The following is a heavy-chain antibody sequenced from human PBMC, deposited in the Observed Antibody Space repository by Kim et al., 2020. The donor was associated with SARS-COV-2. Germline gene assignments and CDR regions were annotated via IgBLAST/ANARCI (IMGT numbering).Heavy chain of an antibody. D-gene: IGHD3-3*01. CDR2: ISGSGGST. J-gene: IGHJ3*02. CDR3: AKWFLLRFLEWPRSDAFDI. V-gene: IGHV3-23*01. Sequence: GGSLRLSCAASGFTFSSYAMSWVRQAPGKGLEWVSAISGSGGSTYYADSVKGRFTISRDNSKNTLYLQMNSLRAEDTAVYYCAKWFLLRFLEWPRSDAFDIWGQGTMVTVSS. CDR1: GFTFSSYA.